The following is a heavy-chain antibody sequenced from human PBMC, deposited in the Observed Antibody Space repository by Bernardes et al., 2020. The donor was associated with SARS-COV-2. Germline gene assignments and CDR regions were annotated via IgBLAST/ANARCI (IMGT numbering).Heavy chain of an antibody. CDR2: IYYSGST. D-gene: IGHD3-22*01. Sequence: SETLSLTCAVSGGSISSVNWWTCVLQPPGKGLEWIGAIYYSGSTNYNPSLKSRVTISVDKSKNQFSLKVNSVTAADTAMYYCAREKNYYDSYGMDVWGQGTTVTVSS. V-gene: IGHV4-4*02. CDR1: GGSISSVNW. CDR3: AREKNYYDSYGMDV. J-gene: IGHJ6*02.